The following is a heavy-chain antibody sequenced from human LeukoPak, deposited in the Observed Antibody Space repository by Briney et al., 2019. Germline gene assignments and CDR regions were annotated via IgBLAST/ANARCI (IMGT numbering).Heavy chain of an antibody. D-gene: IGHD7-27*01. J-gene: IGHJ4*02. CDR2: ISSSGTTI. CDR1: GFPFSDFY. V-gene: IGHV3-11*01. Sequence: PGGSQRLSCAASGFPFSDFYMSWIRQAPGKGLEWVSYISSSGTTIYYADSVKGRFTISRDNAKNSLYLQMNNLRAEDTAVYYCTRDRWGKYYFDYWGQGTLVTVSS. CDR3: TRDRWGKYYFDY.